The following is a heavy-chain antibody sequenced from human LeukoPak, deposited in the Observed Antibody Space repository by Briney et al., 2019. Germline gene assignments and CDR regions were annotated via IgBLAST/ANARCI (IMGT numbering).Heavy chain of an antibody. CDR1: GYTFTSHG. J-gene: IGHJ4*02. Sequence: ASVKVSCKASGYTFTSHGISWVRQAPGQGLEWMGWISTYNGNTNYAQKLQGRVSMTTDTSTSTAYMDLRSLRSEDTAVYYCARELSHYGGTSGDYWGQGTLVTVSS. CDR3: ARELSHYGGTSGDY. V-gene: IGHV1-18*01. D-gene: IGHD4-23*01. CDR2: ISTYNGNT.